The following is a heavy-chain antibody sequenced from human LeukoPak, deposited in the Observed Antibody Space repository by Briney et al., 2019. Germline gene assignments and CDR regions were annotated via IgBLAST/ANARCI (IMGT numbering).Heavy chain of an antibody. D-gene: IGHD3-10*01. Sequence: GASVKVSCKASGYTFTSYGISWVRQAPGQGLEWMGWISAYNGNTNYAQKLQGRVTMTTDTSTSTAYMELRSLRSDDTAVYYCARDVGYYYGSGSHNWFDPWGQGTLVTVSS. V-gene: IGHV1-18*01. CDR3: ARDVGYYYGSGSHNWFDP. CDR2: ISAYNGNT. CDR1: GYTFTSYG. J-gene: IGHJ5*02.